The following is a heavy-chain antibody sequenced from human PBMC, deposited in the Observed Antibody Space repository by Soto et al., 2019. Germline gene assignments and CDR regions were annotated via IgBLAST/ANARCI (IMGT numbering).Heavy chain of an antibody. CDR3: ARARPDSAGSSLGRRLDV. CDR2: IFFTGAV. V-gene: IGHV4-61*01. J-gene: IGHJ6*02. Sequence: QVQLQESGPGLVKPSGTLSLICIVSGDSVTFGHHYWSWIRQPPGKGLAWIGHIFFTGAVNYSPSLKSRVTMSVDSSKSQFSLNLTSVSAADSAIYYCARARPDSAGSSLGRRLDVWGQGTTVTVSS. CDR1: GDSVTFGHHY. D-gene: IGHD3-10*01.